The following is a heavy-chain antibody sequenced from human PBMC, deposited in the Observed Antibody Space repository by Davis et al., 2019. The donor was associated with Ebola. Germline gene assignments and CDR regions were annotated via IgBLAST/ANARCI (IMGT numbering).Heavy chain of an antibody. CDR1: GFTFSSYA. D-gene: IGHD3-22*01. J-gene: IGHJ4*02. CDR2: ISGSGGST. Sequence: GESLKIPCAASGFTFSSYAMSWVRQAPGKGLEWVSAISGSGGSTYYADSVKGRFTISRDNSKNTLYLQMNSLRAEDTAVYYCVPQDSSEDYWGQGTLVTVSS. CDR3: VPQDSSEDY. V-gene: IGHV3-23*01.